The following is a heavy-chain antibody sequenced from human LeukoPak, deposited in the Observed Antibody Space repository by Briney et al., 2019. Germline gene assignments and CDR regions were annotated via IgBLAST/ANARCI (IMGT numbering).Heavy chain of an antibody. CDR2: INHSGST. V-gene: IGHV4-39*07. J-gene: IGHJ4*02. CDR3: ARDPRLTGYRKPFDY. CDR1: GGSISSGSYY. Sequence: PSETLSLTCTVSGGSISSGSYYWSWIRQPPGKGLEWIGEINHSGSTNYNPSLKSRVTISVDTSKNQFSLKLSSVTAADTAVYYCARDPRLTGYRKPFDYWGQGTLVTVSS. D-gene: IGHD3-9*01.